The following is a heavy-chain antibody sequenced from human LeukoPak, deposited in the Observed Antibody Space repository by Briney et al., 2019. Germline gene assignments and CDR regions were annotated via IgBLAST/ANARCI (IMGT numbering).Heavy chain of an antibody. J-gene: IGHJ4*02. CDR2: ISYDGSNK. CDR3: AKHHPYDFWSGYYFDY. D-gene: IGHD3-3*01. CDR1: GFTFSSYG. V-gene: IGHV3-30*18. Sequence: GGSLRLSCAASGFTFSSYGMHWVRQAPGKGLEWVAVISYDGSNKYYADSVKGRFTISRDNSKNTLYLQMNSLRAEDTAVYYCAKHHPYDFWSGYYFDYWGQGTLVTVSS.